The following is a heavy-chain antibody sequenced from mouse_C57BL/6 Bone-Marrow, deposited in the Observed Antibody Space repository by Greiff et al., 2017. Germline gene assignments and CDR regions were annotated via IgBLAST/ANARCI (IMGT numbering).Heavy chain of an antibody. V-gene: IGHV14-4*01. D-gene: IGHD2-4*01. CDR3: TSYDYDYAMDY. CDR2: IDPENGDT. Sequence: VQLQQSGAELVRPGASVKLSCTASGFNIKDDYMHWVKQRPEQGLEWIGWIDPENGDTEYASKFQGKATITADTSSNTAYLQLSSLTSEDTAVYYCTSYDYDYAMDYRGQGTSVTVSS. J-gene: IGHJ4*01. CDR1: GFNIKDDY.